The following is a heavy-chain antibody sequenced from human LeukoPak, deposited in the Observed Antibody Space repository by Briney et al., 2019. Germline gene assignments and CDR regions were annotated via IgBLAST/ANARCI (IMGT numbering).Heavy chain of an antibody. V-gene: IGHV4-34*01. CDR1: GGSFSGYY. CDR3: ARAGDGYNSGFDY. J-gene: IGHJ4*02. CDR2: INHSGST. Sequence: SETLSLTCAVYGGSFSGYYWSWIRQPPGKGLEWIGEINHSGSTNYNPSLKSRVTISVDTSKNQFTLKLSSVTAADSAVYYCARAGDGYNSGFDYWGQGTLVTVSS. D-gene: IGHD5-24*01.